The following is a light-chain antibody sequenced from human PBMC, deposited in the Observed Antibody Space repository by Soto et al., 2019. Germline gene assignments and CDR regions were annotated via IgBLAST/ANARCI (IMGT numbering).Light chain of an antibody. J-gene: IGKJ2*01. CDR3: QQHNSYPYT. Sequence: DIQMTQSPSTLSASVGDRVTITCRASQSISSWLAWYQQKPGKAPKLLIYGASSLESGVPSRFSGSGSGTEFTLTISSLQPDDFATYYCQQHNSYPYTFGQGTKLEIK. V-gene: IGKV1-5*01. CDR1: QSISSW. CDR2: GAS.